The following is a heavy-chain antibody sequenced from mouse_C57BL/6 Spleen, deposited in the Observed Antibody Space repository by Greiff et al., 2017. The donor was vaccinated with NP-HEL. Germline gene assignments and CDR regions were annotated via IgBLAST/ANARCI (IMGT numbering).Heavy chain of an antibody. J-gene: IGHJ2*01. V-gene: IGHV5-12*01. CDR3: ARLGYGSSFAY. CDR1: GFTFSDYY. Sequence: EVQVVESGGGLVQPGGSLKLSCAASGFTFSDYYMYWVRQTPEKRLEWVGHISNGGGSTYYPDKVKGRFNLTRDKANNTLYLQMIRLKSEDTAVYYCARLGYGSSFAYWGQGTPLTVSA. D-gene: IGHD1-1*01. CDR2: ISNGGGST.